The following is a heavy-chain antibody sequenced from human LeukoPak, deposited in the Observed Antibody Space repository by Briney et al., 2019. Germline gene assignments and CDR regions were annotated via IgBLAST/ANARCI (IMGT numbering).Heavy chain of an antibody. J-gene: IGHJ4*02. CDR3: SRGRLFGDY. CDR2: INWNGGST. Sequence: GGSLRLSCAASGFTFDDYGMSWVRQVPGKGLEWVSGINWNGGSTGYADSVKGRFTISRDNARNSLFLQMNSLRAEDTAVYSCSRGRLFGDYWGQGALVTVSS. CDR1: GFTFDDYG. V-gene: IGHV3-20*04. D-gene: IGHD3-16*01.